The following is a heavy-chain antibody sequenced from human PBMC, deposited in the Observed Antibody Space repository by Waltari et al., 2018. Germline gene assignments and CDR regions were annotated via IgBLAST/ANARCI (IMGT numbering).Heavy chain of an antibody. Sequence: QVQLQESGPGLVKPSETLSLTCTVSGGSISSYYWSWIRQPPGKGLEWIGDIHYSGSTNYNPSLKSRVTISVDTSKNQFSLKLSSVTAADTAVYYCARDSAPGIAAPPPAFDIWGQGTMVTVSS. V-gene: IGHV4-59*01. CDR2: IHYSGST. D-gene: IGHD6-6*01. CDR1: GGSISSYY. J-gene: IGHJ3*02. CDR3: ARDSAPGIAAPPPAFDI.